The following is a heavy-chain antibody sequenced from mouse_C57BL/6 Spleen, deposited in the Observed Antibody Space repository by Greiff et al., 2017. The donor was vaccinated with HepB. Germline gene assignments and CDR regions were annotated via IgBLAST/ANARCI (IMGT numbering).Heavy chain of an antibody. CDR1: GFTFSSYA. D-gene: IGHD1-1*01. CDR2: ISDGGSYT. CDR3: ARDRDYGSSYEYFDV. V-gene: IGHV5-4*01. J-gene: IGHJ1*03. Sequence: EVKLMESGGGLVKPGGSLKLSCAASGFTFSSYAMSWVRQTPEKRLEWVATISDGGSYTYYPDNVKGRFTISRDNAKNTLYLQMSHLKSEDTAMYYCARDRDYGSSYEYFDVWGTGTTVTVSS.